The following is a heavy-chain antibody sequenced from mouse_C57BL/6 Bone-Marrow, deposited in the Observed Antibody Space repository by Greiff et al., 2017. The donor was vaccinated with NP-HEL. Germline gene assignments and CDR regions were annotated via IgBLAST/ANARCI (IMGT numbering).Heavy chain of an antibody. CDR2: INPSNGGT. V-gene: IGHV1-53*01. D-gene: IGHD1-1*01. J-gene: IGHJ3*01. CDR3: ARGAITTVVASWFAY. Sequence: VQLQQPGTELVKPGASVKLSCKASGYTFTSYWMHWVKQRPGQGLEWIGNINPSNGGTNYNEKFKRKATLTVDKSSGTAYMQLSSLTSEDSAVYYCARGAITTVVASWFAYWGQGTLVTVSA. CDR1: GYTFTSYW.